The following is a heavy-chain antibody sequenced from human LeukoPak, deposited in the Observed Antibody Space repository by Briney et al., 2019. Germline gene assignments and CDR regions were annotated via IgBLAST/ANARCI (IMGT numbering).Heavy chain of an antibody. J-gene: IGHJ4*02. Sequence: ASVKVSCKASGGTFSSYAISWVRQAPGQGLEWMGRIIPILGIANYAQKFQGRVTITADKSTSTAYMELSSLRSEDTAVYYCANGAEGGATSFLDYWGQGTLVTVSS. V-gene: IGHV1-69*04. CDR3: ANGAEGGATSFLDY. D-gene: IGHD1-26*01. CDR2: IIPILGIA. CDR1: GGTFSSYA.